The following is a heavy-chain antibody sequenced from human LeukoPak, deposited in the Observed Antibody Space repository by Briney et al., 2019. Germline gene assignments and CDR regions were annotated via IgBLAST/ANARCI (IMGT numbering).Heavy chain of an antibody. CDR3: ARVTVVGGRGCLDH. D-gene: IGHD3-16*01. CDR2: IKKKINDYTK. Sequence: QSGGSLRLSCIASGFSFSDYYMDWVRQAPGKGLEWVGRIKKKINDYTKEYAASVTGRFTISRDDSGNSLYLQMHGLKTEDTAVYYCARVTVVGGRGCLDHWGQGTLVTVSS. V-gene: IGHV3-72*01. CDR1: GFSFSDYY. J-gene: IGHJ4*02.